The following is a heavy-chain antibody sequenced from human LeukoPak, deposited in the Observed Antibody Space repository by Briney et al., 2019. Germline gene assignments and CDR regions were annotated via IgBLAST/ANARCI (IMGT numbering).Heavy chain of an antibody. V-gene: IGHV4-59*01. Sequence: SETLSLTCTVSGGSISSYYWSWIRQPPGKGLEWVGYIYYSGSTNYNPSLKSRVTISVDTSKNQFSLKLSSVTAADTAVYYCARALYYDSSGYYWALDYWGQGTLVTVSS. D-gene: IGHD3-22*01. J-gene: IGHJ4*02. CDR2: IYYSGST. CDR3: ARALYYDSSGYYWALDY. CDR1: GGSISSYY.